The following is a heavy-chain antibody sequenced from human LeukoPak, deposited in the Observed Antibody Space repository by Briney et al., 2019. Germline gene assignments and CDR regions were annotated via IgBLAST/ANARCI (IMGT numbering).Heavy chain of an antibody. Sequence: TSETLSLTCTVSGGSINSNTYYWGWIRQPPGKGLEWIGSVYYSGTTYYNTSFKSRITISVDTSKTVLSLKLTSVTAADTAVYFCARRRRLGPSLDCWGQGTLVAVSS. CDR1: GGSINSNTYY. V-gene: IGHV4-39*01. CDR2: VYYSGTT. J-gene: IGHJ4*02. CDR3: ARRRRLGPSLDC. D-gene: IGHD1-26*01.